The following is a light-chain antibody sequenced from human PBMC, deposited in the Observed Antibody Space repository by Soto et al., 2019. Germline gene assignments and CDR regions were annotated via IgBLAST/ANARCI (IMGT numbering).Light chain of an antibody. V-gene: IGKV1-33*01. J-gene: IGKJ4*01. CDR1: QDITNY. CDR3: QQYDDLPLT. CDR2: DAS. Sequence: DIQLTQSPSSLSASVGDRFTITCQASQDITNYLSWYQQRPGKAPKLLIYDASNLESGVPSRFSGSGSGTDFSFTISSLQPEDIATYFCQQYDDLPLTFGGGTKVDIK.